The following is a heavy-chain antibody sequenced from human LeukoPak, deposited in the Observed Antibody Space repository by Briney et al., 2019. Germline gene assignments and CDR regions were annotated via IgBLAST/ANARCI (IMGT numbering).Heavy chain of an antibody. CDR2: IYYSGST. CDR3: ARGHDYFDY. CDR1: GGSISSSSYY. Sequence: SETLSLTCTVSGGSISSSSYYWSWIRQPPWKGLEWIGYIYYSGSTNYNPSLKSRVTISVDKSKNQFSLKLSSVTAADTAVYYCARGHDYFDYWGQGTLVTVSS. V-gene: IGHV4-61*05. J-gene: IGHJ4*02.